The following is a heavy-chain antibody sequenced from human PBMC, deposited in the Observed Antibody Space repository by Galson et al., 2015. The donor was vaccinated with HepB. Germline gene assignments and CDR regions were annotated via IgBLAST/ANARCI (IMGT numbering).Heavy chain of an antibody. D-gene: IGHD2/OR15-2a*01. Sequence: SLRLSCAACGFTFNSYGMSWVRQAPGKGLECVSAISRGGDTSDYADSVKGRFTVSRDSSTNTLYLQMNGLRADDTAIYYCVRGTTAPDYRGQGTLLTVSS. CDR2: ISRGGDTS. CDR3: VRGTTAPDY. J-gene: IGHJ1*01. CDR1: GFTFNSYG. V-gene: IGHV3-23*01.